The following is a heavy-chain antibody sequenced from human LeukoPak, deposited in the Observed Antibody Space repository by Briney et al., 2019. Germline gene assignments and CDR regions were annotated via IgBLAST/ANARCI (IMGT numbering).Heavy chain of an antibody. CDR1: GFSFINSW. CDR2: INPDGSVE. D-gene: IGHD4-17*01. V-gene: IGHV3-7*01. J-gene: IGHJ4*02. CDR3: ARDPHFGALDY. Sequence: GGSLRLSCAASGFSFINSWMSWVRQAPGKGLEWVALINPDGSVEHYVDAVKGRFTVSRDNAKNSLYLQMNNLRAEDRAAYFCARDPHFGALDYWGLGTLVTVSS.